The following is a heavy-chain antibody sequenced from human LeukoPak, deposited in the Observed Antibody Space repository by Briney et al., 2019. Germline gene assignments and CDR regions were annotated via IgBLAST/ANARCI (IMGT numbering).Heavy chain of an antibody. CDR3: ARTRRESSTGDY. J-gene: IGHJ4*02. Sequence: ASVKVSCKASGYTFTGYYMNWVRQAPGQGLEWMGWINPNSGSTNYAQKFQGRVTMTRDTSISTAYMELSRLRSDDTAVYYCARTRRESSTGDYWGQGTLVTVSS. CDR2: INPNSGST. D-gene: IGHD2-2*01. V-gene: IGHV1-2*02. CDR1: GYTFTGYY.